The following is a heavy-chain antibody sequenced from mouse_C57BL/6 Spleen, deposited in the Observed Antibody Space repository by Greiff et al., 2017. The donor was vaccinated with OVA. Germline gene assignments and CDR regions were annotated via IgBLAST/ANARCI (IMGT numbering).Heavy chain of an antibody. CDR3: ARFDGSDYYAMDY. CDR1: GYSITSDY. D-gene: IGHD2-3*01. CDR2: ISYSGST. V-gene: IGHV3-8*01. Sequence: EVQLQESGPGLAKPSQTLSLTCSVTGYSITSDYWNWLRKFPGNKLEYMGYISYSGSTYYNPSLKSRISITRDTSKNQYYLQLNSVTTEDTATYYCARFDGSDYYAMDYWGQGTSVTVSS. J-gene: IGHJ4*01.